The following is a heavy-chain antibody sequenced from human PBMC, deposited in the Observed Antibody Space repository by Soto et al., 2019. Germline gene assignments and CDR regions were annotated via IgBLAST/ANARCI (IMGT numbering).Heavy chain of an antibody. CDR1: GGSVSSYS. J-gene: IGHJ4*02. CDR3: ASSPPAMVAPNI. V-gene: IGHV4-59*02. CDR2: VYYSGST. Sequence: LSLTCTVSGGSVSSYSWTWVRQPPGKGLEWIGYVYYSGSTHYNPSLKSRVTISLDTSKNQFSLKLTSVTAADTAMYFCASSPPAMVAPNIWGQGTLVTV. D-gene: IGHD5-18*01.